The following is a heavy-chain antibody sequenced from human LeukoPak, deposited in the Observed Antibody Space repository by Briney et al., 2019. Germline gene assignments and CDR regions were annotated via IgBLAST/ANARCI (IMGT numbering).Heavy chain of an antibody. CDR1: GFTFSRSA. J-gene: IGHJ4*02. CDR2: ISGSGGTT. Sequence: PGGSLRLSRAASGFTFSRSAMSWVRQAPGKGLEWVSTISGSGGTTCYADSVKGRFTISRDNSKNTLYLQMSSLRAEDTAIYYCAKSNRYGDYENFDYWGQGTLVTVSS. CDR3: AKSNRYGDYENFDY. D-gene: IGHD4-17*01. V-gene: IGHV3-23*01.